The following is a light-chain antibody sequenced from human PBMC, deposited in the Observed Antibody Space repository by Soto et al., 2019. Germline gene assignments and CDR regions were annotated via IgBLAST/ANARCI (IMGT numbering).Light chain of an antibody. Sequence: DIQMTQSPSTLSASVGDRVTITCRASQSISSWLAWYKQKXGKAPKXXIYDASSLESGVPSRFRGSGSGTEFTLTISSLQPDDFETYYCQQYNSYPWTFGQGTKVDIK. CDR3: QQYNSYPWT. J-gene: IGKJ1*01. CDR1: QSISSW. V-gene: IGKV1-5*01. CDR2: DAS.